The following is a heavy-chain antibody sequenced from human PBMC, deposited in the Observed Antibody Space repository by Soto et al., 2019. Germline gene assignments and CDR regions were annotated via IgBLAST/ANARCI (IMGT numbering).Heavy chain of an antibody. CDR1: GYNFRDFG. D-gene: IGHD2-21*02. V-gene: IGHV1-18*01. CDR2: TSSYNGNT. Sequence: ASLKVSCKASGYNFRDFGITWLRQAPGQGPEWMGWTSSYNGNTQYAQKFLGRITVTTDTSTTTAYMELRSLKSEDTAVYYCARDDAPTAPSTFDYWGQGAVVTVSS. J-gene: IGHJ4*02. CDR3: ARDDAPTAPSTFDY.